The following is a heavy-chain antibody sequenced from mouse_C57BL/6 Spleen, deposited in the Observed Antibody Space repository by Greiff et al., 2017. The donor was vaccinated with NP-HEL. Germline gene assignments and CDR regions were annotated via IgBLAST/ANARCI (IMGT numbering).Heavy chain of an antibody. V-gene: IGHV5-17*01. J-gene: IGHJ2*01. Sequence: EVKVEESGGGLVKPGGSLKLSCAASGFTFSDYGMHWVRQAPEKGLEWVAYISSGSSTIYYADTVKGRFTISRDNAKNTLFLQMTSLRSEDTAMYYCAKGGFDYWGQGTTLTVSS. CDR3: AKGGFDY. CDR1: GFTFSDYG. CDR2: ISSGSSTI.